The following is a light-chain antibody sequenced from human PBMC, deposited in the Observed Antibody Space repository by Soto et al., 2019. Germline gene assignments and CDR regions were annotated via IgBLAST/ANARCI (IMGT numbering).Light chain of an antibody. CDR1: SSDVGGYNY. V-gene: IGLV2-14*01. CDR2: EVS. Sequence: QSALTQPASVSWSPGQSITISCTGTSSDVGGYNYVSWYQQHPGKAPKLMIYEVSNRPSGVSNRFSGSKSGNTASLTISGLQAEDEADYYCTSKTSSITYVVGTGTKVTVL. CDR3: TSKTSSITYV. J-gene: IGLJ1*01.